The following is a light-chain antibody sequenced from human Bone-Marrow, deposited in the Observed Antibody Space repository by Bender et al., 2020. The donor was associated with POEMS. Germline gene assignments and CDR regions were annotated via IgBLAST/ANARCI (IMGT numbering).Light chain of an antibody. Sequence: QSALTQPASVSGSPGQSITISCTGTSSDVGGDNLVSWYQQHPGKAPKLIIYEVNERPSGVSSRVSGSKSGNTASLTISGPQAEDEADYYCCSYAGSNIWVFGGGTKLTVL. V-gene: IGLV2-23*02. CDR2: EVN. J-gene: IGLJ3*02. CDR1: SSDVGGDNL. CDR3: CSYAGSNIWV.